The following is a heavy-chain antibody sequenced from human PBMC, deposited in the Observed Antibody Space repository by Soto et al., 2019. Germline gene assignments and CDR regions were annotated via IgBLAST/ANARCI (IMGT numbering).Heavy chain of an antibody. CDR1: GGSISSSNW. V-gene: IGHV4-4*02. J-gene: IGHJ3*02. D-gene: IGHD1-26*01. Sequence: PSETLSLTCAVSGGSISSSNWWSWVRQPPGKGLEWNGEIYHSGSTNYNPSLKSRVTISVDKSKNQFSLKLSFVTAADTAVYYCARFNTGSYYEAFDIWGQGTMVT. CDR2: IYHSGST. CDR3: ARFNTGSYYEAFDI.